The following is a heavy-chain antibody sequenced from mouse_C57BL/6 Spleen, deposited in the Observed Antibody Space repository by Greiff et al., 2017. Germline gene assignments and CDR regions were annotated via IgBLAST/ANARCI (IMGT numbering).Heavy chain of an antibody. Sequence: VQLVESGPELVKPGASVKISCKASGYAFSSSWMNWVKQRPGKGLEWIGRIYPGDGDTNYNGKFKGKATLTADKTYSTAYMQLSSLTSEDSAVYFCARDYYFDYWGQGTTLTVSS. CDR3: ARDYYFDY. CDR2: IYPGDGDT. CDR1: GYAFSSSW. V-gene: IGHV1-82*01. J-gene: IGHJ2*01.